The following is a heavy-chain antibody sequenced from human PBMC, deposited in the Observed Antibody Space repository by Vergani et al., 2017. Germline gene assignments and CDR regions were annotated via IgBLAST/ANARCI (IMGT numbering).Heavy chain of an antibody. J-gene: IGHJ3*02. CDR3: ARHCPSRYCTSHHDAFDI. CDR2: IYPGDSDT. Sequence: EVQLVQSGAEVKKPGESLKISCKGSGYSFTSYWIGWVRPMPGKGLEWMGIIYPGDSDTRYSPSFQGQVTISADKSISTAYLQWSSLKAADTAMYYCARHCPSRYCTSHHDAFDIWGQGTMVTVSS. CDR1: GYSFTSYW. V-gene: IGHV5-51*01. D-gene: IGHD2-8*01.